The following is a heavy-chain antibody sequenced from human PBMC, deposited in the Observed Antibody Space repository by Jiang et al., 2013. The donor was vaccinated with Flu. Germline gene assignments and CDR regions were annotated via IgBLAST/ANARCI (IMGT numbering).Heavy chain of an antibody. Sequence: VQLVESGGGLVKPGGSLRLSCAASGFSFSAYSMNWVRQAPGKGLEWVASISISSTYIYYADSLRGRFTISRDNAKNSLYLQMNSLRAEDTAVYYCGRDRVWGAGSSRDFDHWGQGTLVTVSS. D-gene: IGHD1-26*01. CDR2: ISISSTYI. CDR3: GRDRVWGAGSSRDFDH. V-gene: IGHV3-21*01. J-gene: IGHJ4*02. CDR1: GFSFSAYS.